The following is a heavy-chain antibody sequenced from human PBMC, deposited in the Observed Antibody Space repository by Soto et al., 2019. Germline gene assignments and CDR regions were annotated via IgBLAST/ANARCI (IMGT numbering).Heavy chain of an antibody. CDR1: GFTFSSYG. CDR2: ISYDGSSG. V-gene: IGHV3-30*18. Sequence: PGGSLRLSCAASGFTFSSYGMHWVRQAPGKGLEWVAVISYDGSSGYYTDSVKGRFTISRDNSKNTLYLQMNSLRAEDTAIYYCAKDLSYCSGDSCYSANYWGQGTLVTVS. CDR3: AKDLSYCSGDSCYSANY. J-gene: IGHJ4*02. D-gene: IGHD2-15*01.